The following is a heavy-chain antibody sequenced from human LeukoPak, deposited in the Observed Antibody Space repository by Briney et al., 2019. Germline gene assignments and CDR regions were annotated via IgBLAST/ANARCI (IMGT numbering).Heavy chain of an antibody. V-gene: IGHV4-59*01. D-gene: IGHD5-18*01. CDR1: GGPISSYY. J-gene: IGHJ4*02. CDR2: IYYSGST. CDR3: ARGARGYSYGHFDY. Sequence: KPSETLSLTCTVSGGPISSYYWSWIRQPPGKGLEWIGYIYYSGSTNYNPSLKSRVTISVDTSKNQFSLKLSSVTAADTAVYYCARGARGYSYGHFDYWGQGTLVTVSS.